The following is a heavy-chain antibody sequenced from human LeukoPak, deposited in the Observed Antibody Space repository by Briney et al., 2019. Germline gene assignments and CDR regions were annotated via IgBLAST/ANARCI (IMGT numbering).Heavy chain of an antibody. CDR2: INARGDT. V-gene: IGHV4-34*01. CDR3: ARGQVPAARGYNWIDP. J-gene: IGHJ5*02. CDR1: GWSFNDYY. Sequence: SETLSLTCAVYGWSFNDYYWNWIRQPPGKGLEWIGEINARGDTNFNPSLKSRVTISVDTSKSQFSLRLTSMIAADTAVYYCARGQVPAARGYNWIDPWGQGTLVTVSS. D-gene: IGHD2-2*01.